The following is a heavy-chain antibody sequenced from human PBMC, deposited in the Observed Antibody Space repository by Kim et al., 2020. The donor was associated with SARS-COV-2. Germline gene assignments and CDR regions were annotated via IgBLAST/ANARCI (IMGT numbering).Heavy chain of an antibody. D-gene: IGHD6-13*01. Sequence: FQGRVTMTRDTSTSTVYMELGSLRSEDTAVYYCARDETVSAAAAGPFDYWGQGTLVTVSS. J-gene: IGHJ4*02. V-gene: IGHV1-46*01. CDR3: ARDETVSAAAAGPFDY.